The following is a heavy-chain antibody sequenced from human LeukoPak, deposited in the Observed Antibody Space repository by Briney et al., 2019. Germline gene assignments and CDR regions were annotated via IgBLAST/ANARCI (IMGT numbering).Heavy chain of an antibody. CDR2: FDPEDGET. J-gene: IGHJ6*03. CDR3: ARDKGPGAISRYMDV. D-gene: IGHD7-27*01. CDR1: GHTLTEFS. Sequence: ASVKVSCKVSGHTLTEFSMHWVRQAPGKRLEWMGRFDPEDGETIYAQKFQGRVTMTADTSTDTAYMELSSLRSEDTAVYYCARDKGPGAISRYMDVWGKGTTVTISS. V-gene: IGHV1-24*01.